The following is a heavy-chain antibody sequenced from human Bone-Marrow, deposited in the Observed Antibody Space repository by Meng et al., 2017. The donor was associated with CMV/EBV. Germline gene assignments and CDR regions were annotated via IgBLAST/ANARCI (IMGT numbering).Heavy chain of an antibody. CDR3: ASDPYCSSTSPYTGNYYYYGMDV. D-gene: IGHD2-2*02. V-gene: IGHV1-69*10. J-gene: IGHJ6*02. CDR1: GGTFSSYA. Sequence: SVKVSRKASGGTFSSYAISWVRQAPGQGLEWMGGIIPILGIANYAQKFQGRVTITADKSTSTAYMELSSLRSEDTAVYYCASDPYCSSTSPYTGNYYYYGMDVWGQGTTVTVSS. CDR2: IIPILGIA.